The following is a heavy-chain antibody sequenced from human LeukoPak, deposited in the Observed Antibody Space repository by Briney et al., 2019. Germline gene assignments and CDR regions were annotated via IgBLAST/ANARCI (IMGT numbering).Heavy chain of an antibody. CDR1: GGSISSGDYY. Sequence: SETLSLTCTVSGGSISSGDYYWSWTRQPPGKGLEWIGYIYYSGSTYYNPSLKSRVTISVDTSKNQFSLKLSSVTAADTAVYYCARVGCSSTSCNRYFDYWGQGTLVTVSS. CDR3: ARVGCSSTSCNRYFDY. J-gene: IGHJ4*02. CDR2: IYYSGST. D-gene: IGHD2-2*01. V-gene: IGHV4-30-4*08.